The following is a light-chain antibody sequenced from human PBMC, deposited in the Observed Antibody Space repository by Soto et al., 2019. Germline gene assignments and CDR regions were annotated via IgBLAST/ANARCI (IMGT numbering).Light chain of an antibody. CDR1: QSVSSSY. Sequence: EMLLTQCPGALSLSTGDIGTLSCRSIQSVSSSYLAWYQQKPGQAPRLLIYGASSRATGIPDRFSGSGSGTDFILACSRLEPDDSAVFYCQQHGRSPWTFGQGTKVDIK. J-gene: IGKJ1*01. CDR2: GAS. V-gene: IGKV3-20*01. CDR3: QQHGRSPWT.